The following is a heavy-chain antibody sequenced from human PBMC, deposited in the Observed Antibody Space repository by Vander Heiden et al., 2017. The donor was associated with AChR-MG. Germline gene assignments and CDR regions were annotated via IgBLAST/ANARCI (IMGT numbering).Heavy chain of an antibody. CDR3: ARGEPDYYDSSGYYHDAFDI. J-gene: IGHJ3*02. V-gene: IGHV4-59*01. CDR2: IYYSGST. CDR1: GGSISSYY. Sequence: QVQLQESGPGLVKPSETLSLTCTVSGGSISSYYWSWIRQPPGKGLEWIGYIYYSGSTNYNPSLKSRVTISVDTSKNQFSLKLSSVTAADTAVYYCARGEPDYYDSSGYYHDAFDIWGQGTMVTVSS. D-gene: IGHD3-22*01.